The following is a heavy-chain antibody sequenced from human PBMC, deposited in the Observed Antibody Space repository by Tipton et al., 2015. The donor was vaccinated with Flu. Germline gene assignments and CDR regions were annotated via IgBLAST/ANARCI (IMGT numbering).Heavy chain of an antibody. J-gene: IGHJ3*02. CDR1: GGSISSSSYY. CDR2: IYYSGST. Sequence: LRLSCTVSGGSISSSSYYWGWIRQPPGKGLEWIGSIYYSGSTYYNPSLKSRVTISVDTSKNQFSLKLSSVTAADTAVYYCASSYSSGWYGSGAFDIWGQGTMVTVSS. V-gene: IGHV4-39*07. CDR3: ASSYSSGWYGSGAFDI. D-gene: IGHD6-19*01.